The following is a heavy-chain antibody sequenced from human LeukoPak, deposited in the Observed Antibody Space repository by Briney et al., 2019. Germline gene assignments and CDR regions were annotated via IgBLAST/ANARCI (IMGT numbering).Heavy chain of an antibody. CDR1: GGSISSGGYS. Sequence: PSETLSLTCTVSGGSISSGGYSWSWIRQPPGKGLEWIGYIHHSGSTYYNPSLKSRVTISVDRSKNQFSLKLSSVTAADTAVYYCARAGLPPGKEFDPWGQGTLVTVSS. CDR2: IHHSGST. D-gene: IGHD4-11*01. V-gene: IGHV4-30-2*01. CDR3: ARAGLPPGKEFDP. J-gene: IGHJ5*02.